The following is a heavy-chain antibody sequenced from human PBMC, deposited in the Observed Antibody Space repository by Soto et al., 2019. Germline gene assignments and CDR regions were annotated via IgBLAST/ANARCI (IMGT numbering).Heavy chain of an antibody. J-gene: IGHJ5*02. D-gene: IGHD4-4*01. Sequence: SETLSLTCTVSGGSISSYYWSWIRQPPGKGLEWIGYIYYSGSTNYNPSLKSRVTISVDTSKNQFSLKLSSVTAADTAVYYCARDRKSRGNYWFDPWGQGTLVTVSS. V-gene: IGHV4-59*01. CDR3: ARDRKSRGNYWFDP. CDR2: IYYSGST. CDR1: GGSISSYY.